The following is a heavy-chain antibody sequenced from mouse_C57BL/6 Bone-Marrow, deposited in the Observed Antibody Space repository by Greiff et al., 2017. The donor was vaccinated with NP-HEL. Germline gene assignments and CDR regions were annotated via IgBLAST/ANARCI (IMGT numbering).Heavy chain of an antibody. CDR1: GFTFSSYG. V-gene: IGHV5-6*01. D-gene: IGHD1-1*01. J-gene: IGHJ2*01. Sequence: EVQRVESGGDLVKPGGSLKLSCAASGFTFSSYGMSWVRQTPDKRLEWVATISSGGSYTYYPASVKGRFTISRDNAKNTLYLQMSSLKSEDTAMYYCASALITTWYYCDYWGQGTTLTVSS. CDR2: ISSGGSYT. CDR3: ASALITTWYYCDY.